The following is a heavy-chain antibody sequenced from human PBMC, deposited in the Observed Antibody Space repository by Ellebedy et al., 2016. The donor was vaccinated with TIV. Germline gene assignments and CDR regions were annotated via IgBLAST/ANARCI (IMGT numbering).Heavy chain of an antibody. V-gene: IGHV3-23*01. CDR1: GFTFSSYA. D-gene: IGHD5-18*01. CDR3: AKDRTPGDGYWVFDF. CDR2: FGVSGYTT. Sequence: PGGSLTLSCAASGFTFSSYAMSWVRQAPGEGLEWVSGFGVSGYTTYYADSVKGRFTISRDNSKSTLDLQRSRLRAEDTAVYYCAKDRTPGDGYWVFDFWGQGTLVTVST. J-gene: IGHJ4*02.